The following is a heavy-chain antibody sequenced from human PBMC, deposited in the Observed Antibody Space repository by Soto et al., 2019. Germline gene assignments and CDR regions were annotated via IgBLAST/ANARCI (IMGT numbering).Heavy chain of an antibody. D-gene: IGHD2-8*01. J-gene: IGHJ4*02. CDR2: ITGSGRDT. Sequence: PGGSLRLSYAASGCTFSSYAMTWVRQAPGKGLDWVSGITGSGRDTYYADSVKGRFTISRDNSKNMVFLQMNSLRAEDTALYYCAKNGLDNSPSAIDSWGPGTLVTVSS. V-gene: IGHV3-23*01. CDR3: AKNGLDNSPSAIDS. CDR1: GCTFSSYA.